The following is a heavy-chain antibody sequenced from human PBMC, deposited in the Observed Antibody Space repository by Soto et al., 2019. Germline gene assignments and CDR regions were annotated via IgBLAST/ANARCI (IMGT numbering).Heavy chain of an antibody. CDR3: ARGGGDL. J-gene: IGHJ2*01. CDR2: IATAGDT. CDR1: GFTFSIYD. D-gene: IGHD3-16*01. Sequence: LVESGGALVQPGGSLRLSCTASGFTFSIYDMHWVRQAPGKGLEWVAAIATAGDTYYPDSVKGRFTISRENAKNSLYFEMNSLRAGDTAVYYCARGGGDLWGRGTLVTVSS. V-gene: IGHV3-13*04.